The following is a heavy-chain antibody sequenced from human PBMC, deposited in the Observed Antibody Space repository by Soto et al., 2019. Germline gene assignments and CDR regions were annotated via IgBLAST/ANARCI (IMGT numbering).Heavy chain of an antibody. CDR1: GGSISSGGYY. CDR2: IYYSGST. D-gene: IGHD2-2*01. V-gene: IGHV4-31*03. CDR3: ARGQLTVPTSCPAYDY. J-gene: IGHJ4*02. Sequence: SETLSLTCTVSGGSISSGGYYWSWIRQHPGKSMEWIGYIYYSGSTYYNPSLKSRVTISVDTSKNQFSLKLSSVTAADTAVYYCARGQLTVPTSCPAYDYWGQGTLVTVSS.